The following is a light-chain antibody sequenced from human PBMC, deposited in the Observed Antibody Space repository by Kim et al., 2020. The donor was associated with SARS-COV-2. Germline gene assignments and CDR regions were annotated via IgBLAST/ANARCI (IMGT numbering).Light chain of an antibody. CDR2: DVS. Sequence: SASVGDRVTITCQASQDISNHLKWYQQKPGKAPKLLIYDVSNLETGVSSTFSGSASGTDFTFTISRLQPQDVGTYYCHQYDEIPFTFGPGTKVEI. J-gene: IGKJ3*01. CDR1: QDISNH. V-gene: IGKV1-33*01. CDR3: HQYDEIPFT.